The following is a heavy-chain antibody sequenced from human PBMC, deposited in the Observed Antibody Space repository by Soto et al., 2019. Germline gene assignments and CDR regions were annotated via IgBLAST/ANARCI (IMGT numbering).Heavy chain of an antibody. J-gene: IGHJ3*01. CDR1: GGSISSYY. V-gene: IGHV4-59*01. D-gene: IGHD3-10*01. Sequence: SETLSLTCTVSGGSISSYYLSWIRQPPGKGLEWIGYIYYSGSTNYNPSLKSRVTISVDTSKNQFSLKLSSVTAADTAVYYCARVWGGAFDFWGQGTMVT. CDR2: IYYSGST. CDR3: ARVWGGAFDF.